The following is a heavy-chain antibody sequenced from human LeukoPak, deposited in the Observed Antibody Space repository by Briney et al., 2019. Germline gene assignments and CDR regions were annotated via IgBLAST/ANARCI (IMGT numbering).Heavy chain of an antibody. CDR3: AGLCGGDCYSNFDY. D-gene: IGHD2-21*02. J-gene: IGHJ4*02. CDR1: GGTFSSCA. Sequence: SVKVSCKASGGTFSSCAISWVRQAPGQGLEWMGGIIPIFGTANYAQKFQGRVTITADESTSTAYMELSSLRSEDTAVYYCAGLCGGDCYSNFDYWGQGTLVAVSS. V-gene: IGHV1-69*13. CDR2: IIPIFGTA.